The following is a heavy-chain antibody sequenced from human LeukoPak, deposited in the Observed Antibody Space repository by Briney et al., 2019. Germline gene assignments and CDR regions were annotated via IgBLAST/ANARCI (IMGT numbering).Heavy chain of an antibody. Sequence: PGGSLRLSCAASGFTSSSHWMSSVRQAPGKGLEWVAKIKQDGSEKYYVDSAKGRFTISRDNAKNSLYLQMNSLRAEDTAVYYWARGLQRIAADEYYFDYWGQGTLVTVSS. J-gene: IGHJ4*02. CDR1: GFTSSSHW. CDR3: ARGLQRIAADEYYFDY. D-gene: IGHD6-13*01. CDR2: IKQDGSEK. V-gene: IGHV3-7*01.